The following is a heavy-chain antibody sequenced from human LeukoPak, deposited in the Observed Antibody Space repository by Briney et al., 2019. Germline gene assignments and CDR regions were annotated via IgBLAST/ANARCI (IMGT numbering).Heavy chain of an antibody. CDR1: GYTFTGYY. V-gene: IGHV1-2*06. Sequence: ASVKVSCKASGYTFTGYYMHWVRQAPGQGLEWMGRINPNSGGTNYAQKFQGRVTMTRDTSISTAYMELSRLRSDDTAAYYCARGGGSFSDVGPTFDPWGQGTLVTVSS. J-gene: IGHJ5*02. D-gene: IGHD3-16*01. CDR2: INPNSGGT. CDR3: ARGGGSFSDVGPTFDP.